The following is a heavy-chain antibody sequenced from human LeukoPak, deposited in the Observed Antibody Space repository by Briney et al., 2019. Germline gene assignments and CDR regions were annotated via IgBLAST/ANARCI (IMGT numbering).Heavy chain of an antibody. CDR2: IIPIFGTA. CDR3: ARASYCGGDCTGWFDP. J-gene: IGHJ5*02. D-gene: IGHD2-21*02. Sequence: ASVKVSCKASGGTFSSYAISWVRQAPGQGLEWMGGIIPIFGTANYAQKFQGRVTITADESTSTAYMELSSLRSEDTAVYYCARASYCGGDCTGWFDPWGQGTLVTVSS. CDR1: GGTFSSYA. V-gene: IGHV1-69*13.